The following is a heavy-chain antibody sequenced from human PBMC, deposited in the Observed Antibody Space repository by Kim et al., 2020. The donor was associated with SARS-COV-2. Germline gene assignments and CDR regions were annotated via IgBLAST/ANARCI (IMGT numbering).Heavy chain of an antibody. D-gene: IGHD3-22*01. J-gene: IGHJ4*02. Sequence: ASGKGRFTISRDNAKNSLYLQMNSLRAEDTAVYYCARDKWYDSSGYYYHYWGQGTLVTVSS. V-gene: IGHV3-7*01. CDR3: ARDKWYDSSGYYYHY.